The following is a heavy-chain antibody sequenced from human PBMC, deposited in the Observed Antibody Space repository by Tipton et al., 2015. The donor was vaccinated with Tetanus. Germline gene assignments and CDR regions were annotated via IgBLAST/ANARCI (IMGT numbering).Heavy chain of an antibody. CDR3: ARLQYRTFHSASGY. V-gene: IGHV5-51*01. D-gene: IGHD2/OR15-2a*01. J-gene: IGHJ4*02. CDR2: IDPRDSAA. CDR1: GYNFSHYS. Sequence: VQLVQSGADVKKPGESLKISCQISGYNFSHYSIGWVRQMPGKGLEWVGIIDPRDSAARYGPSFQRQVIISADKSISTTFLQWGSLTASDTAIYYCARLQYRTFHSASGYWGQGTLVTVSS.